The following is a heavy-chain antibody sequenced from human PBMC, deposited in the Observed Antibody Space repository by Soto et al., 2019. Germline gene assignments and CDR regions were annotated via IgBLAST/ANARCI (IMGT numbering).Heavy chain of an antibody. CDR3: VKDDGGYPSTAPH. D-gene: IGHD3-22*01. V-gene: IGHV3-23*01. Sequence: DVQLLESGGGLVQPGGSLRLSCAASGITISNYPMSWVRQAPGKGLEWVSGISGSGDRTYYADSAKGRFTISKNISRNSLSLQLDSLGVEAAAVYFCVKDDGGYPSTAPHWGQGTLVTVSS. CDR2: ISGSGDRT. J-gene: IGHJ4*02. CDR1: GITISNYP.